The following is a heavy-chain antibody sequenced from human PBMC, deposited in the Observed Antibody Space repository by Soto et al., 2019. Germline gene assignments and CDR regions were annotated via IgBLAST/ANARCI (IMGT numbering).Heavy chain of an antibody. Sequence: GGSLRLSCAASGFTFSNFWMHWVRQAPGKGLVWVSRVYSDGSGPMYADSVKGRFTISRDNAKSTLYLQMNSLRPEDTAVYYCATLNSFGSDYWGRGTLVTVYS. J-gene: IGHJ4*02. V-gene: IGHV3-74*03. CDR3: ATLNSFGSDY. CDR1: GFTFSNFW. D-gene: IGHD5-18*01. CDR2: VYSDGSGP.